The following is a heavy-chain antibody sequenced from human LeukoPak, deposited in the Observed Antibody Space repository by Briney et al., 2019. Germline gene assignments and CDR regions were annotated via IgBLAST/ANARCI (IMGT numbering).Heavy chain of an antibody. Sequence: SAISPSCGTTYYAPFAKGRFTISRHNSKNPLYLPTTSLSAYDTAVYYCAKVCVTLGYFDYWGPRILVTVSS. V-gene: IGHV3-23*01. CDR3: AKVCVTLGYFDY. J-gene: IGHJ4*02. CDR2: ISPSCGTT. D-gene: IGHD2-21*02.